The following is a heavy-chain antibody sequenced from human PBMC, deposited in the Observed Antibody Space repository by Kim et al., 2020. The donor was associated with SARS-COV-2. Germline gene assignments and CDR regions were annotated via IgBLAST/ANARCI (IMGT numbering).Heavy chain of an antibody. CDR3: AKLEYCSSTSCYDFDY. D-gene: IGHD2-2*01. J-gene: IGHJ4*02. V-gene: IGHV3-30*02. Sequence: VKGRFTISRDNSKNTLYLQMNSLRAEDTAVYYCAKLEYCSSTSCYDFDYWGQGTLVTVSS.